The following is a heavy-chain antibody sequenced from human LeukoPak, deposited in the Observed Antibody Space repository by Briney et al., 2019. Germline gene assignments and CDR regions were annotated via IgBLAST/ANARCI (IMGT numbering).Heavy chain of an antibody. CDR3: ARKTEGPSYAFVI. Sequence: PGESLKISCKGSGYSFTSYWIGWVRQMPGKGLEWMGIIYPGDPDTRYSPSFQGQVTISADKSISTAYLQWSSLKASDTAMYYCARKTEGPSYAFVIWGQGTMVTVSS. V-gene: IGHV5-51*03. CDR2: IYPGDPDT. CDR1: GYSFTSYW. J-gene: IGHJ3*02.